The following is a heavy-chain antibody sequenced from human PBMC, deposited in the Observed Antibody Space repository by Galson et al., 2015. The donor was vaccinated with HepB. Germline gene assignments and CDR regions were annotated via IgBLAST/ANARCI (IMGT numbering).Heavy chain of an antibody. J-gene: IGHJ2*01. CDR3: ARAGGGYCSGGSCYPPRVWWYFDL. CDR1: GYTFTSYA. V-gene: IGHV7-4-1*02. CDR2: INTNTGNP. D-gene: IGHD2-15*01. Sequence: SVKVSCKASGYTFTSYAMNWVRQAPGQGLEWMGWINTNTGNPTYAQGFTGRFVFSLDTSVSTAYLQISSLKAEDTAVYYCARAGGGYCSGGSCYPPRVWWYFDLWGRGTLVTVSS.